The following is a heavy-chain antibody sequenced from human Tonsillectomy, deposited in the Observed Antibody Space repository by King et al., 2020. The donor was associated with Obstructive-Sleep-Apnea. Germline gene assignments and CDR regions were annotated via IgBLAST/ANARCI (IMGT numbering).Heavy chain of an antibody. J-gene: IGHJ5*02. CDR3: ARGRYYYDSSGYYNWFDP. D-gene: IGHD3-22*01. V-gene: IGHV4-34*01. CDR1: GGSFSGYY. CDR2: INHSGST. Sequence: HVQLQQWGAGLLKPSETLSLTCAVYGGSFSGYYWSWIRQPPGKGLEWIGEINHSGSTNYNPSLKSRVTISVDTSKNQFSLKLSPVTAADTAVYYCARGRYYYDSSGYYNWFDPWGQGTLVTVSS.